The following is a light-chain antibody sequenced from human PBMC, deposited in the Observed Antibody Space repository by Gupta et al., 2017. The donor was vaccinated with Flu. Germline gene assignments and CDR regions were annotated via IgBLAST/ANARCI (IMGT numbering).Light chain of an antibody. Sequence: SSLSASVGDRVTITCRASQSISNYLNWYQKKPGEAPKLLVYRASSLQSGVPSRFSGSGSGTDFTLTISSLQPEDCASYFCLLIYSTPLLTFGPGTKVDIK. V-gene: IGKV1-39*01. CDR2: RAS. CDR3: LLIYSTPLLT. CDR1: QSISNY. J-gene: IGKJ3*01.